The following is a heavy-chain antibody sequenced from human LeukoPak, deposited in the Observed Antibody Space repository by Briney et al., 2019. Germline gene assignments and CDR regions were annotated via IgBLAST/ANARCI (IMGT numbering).Heavy chain of an antibody. Sequence: SETLSLTCTVSGGSISSSSYYWGWMRQAPGKGLEGIGSIYYSGSTYYNPTLKSRVTISVDTSKNQFSLKLSSVTAADTAVYYCARSGWYYFDYWGQGTLVTVSS. CDR2: IYYSGST. CDR3: ARSGWYYFDY. V-gene: IGHV4-39*01. D-gene: IGHD6-19*01. CDR1: GGSISSSSYY. J-gene: IGHJ4*02.